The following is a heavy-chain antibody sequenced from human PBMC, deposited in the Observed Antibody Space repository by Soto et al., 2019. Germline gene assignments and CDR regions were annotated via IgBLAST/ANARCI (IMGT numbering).Heavy chain of an antibody. V-gene: IGHV1-8*01. CDR2: MEPSTGRT. D-gene: IGHD3-22*01. CDR1: GYSFTSLD. Sequence: GASVKVSCKASGYSFTSLDINWVRQTAGQGLEWMGWMEPSTGRTGYAQKFQGRVTMTRSTSINTAYMELSSLRSEDTAVYYCARGQDYYGSSGYNDYWGQGTPVTVSS. J-gene: IGHJ4*02. CDR3: ARGQDYYGSSGYNDY.